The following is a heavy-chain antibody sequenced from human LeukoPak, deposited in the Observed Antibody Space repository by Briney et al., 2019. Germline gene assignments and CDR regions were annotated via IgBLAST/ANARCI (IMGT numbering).Heavy chain of an antibody. CDR2: INPNSGGT. CDR3: ARSPHILTGENFDY. Sequence: ASVKVSCKASGYTFTGYYMHWVRQAPGQGLEWMGWINPNSGGTNYAQKFQDRVSMTRDTSISTAYMQLRRLRSDDTAVYFCARSPHILTGENFDYWGQGTLLTVSS. CDR1: GYTFTGYY. V-gene: IGHV1-2*02. J-gene: IGHJ4*02. D-gene: IGHD3-9*01.